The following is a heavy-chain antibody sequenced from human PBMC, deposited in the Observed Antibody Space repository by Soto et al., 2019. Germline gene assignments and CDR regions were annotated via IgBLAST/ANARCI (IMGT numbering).Heavy chain of an antibody. Sequence: EVQLLESGGGLVQPGGSLRLSCAASGFTFSSYAMSWVRQAPGKGLEWVSAISGSGGSTYYADSVKGRFTISRDNSKNTLYLQMKSLRAEDTAVYYCAKDLRPRVGATIGYWGQGTLVTVSS. J-gene: IGHJ4*02. V-gene: IGHV3-23*01. CDR3: AKDLRPRVGATIGY. CDR1: GFTFSSYA. D-gene: IGHD1-26*01. CDR2: ISGSGGST.